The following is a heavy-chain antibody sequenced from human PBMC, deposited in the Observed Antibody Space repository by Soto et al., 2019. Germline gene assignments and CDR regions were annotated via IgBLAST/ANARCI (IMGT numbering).Heavy chain of an antibody. CDR1: GFTFSSYA. J-gene: IGHJ6*02. Sequence: GGSLRLSCAASGFTFSSYAMHWVRQAPGKGLEWVAVISYDGSNKNYADYVKGRFTISRDNSKNTLNLQMNSLRDDDTAVYFCARDTGHYYYYYAMDVWGQGTTVTVSS. V-gene: IGHV3-30-3*01. CDR2: ISYDGSNK. D-gene: IGHD2-8*02. CDR3: ARDTGHYYYYYAMDV.